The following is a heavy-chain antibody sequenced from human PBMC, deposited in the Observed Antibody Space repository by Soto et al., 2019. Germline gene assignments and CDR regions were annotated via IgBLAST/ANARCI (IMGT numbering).Heavy chain of an antibody. CDR1: GFTFSSYS. V-gene: IGHV3-21*01. CDR2: ISSSSSYI. D-gene: IGHD3-22*01. Sequence: GGSLRLSCAASGFTFSSYSMNWVRQAPGKGLEWVSSISSSSSYIYYADSVKGRFTISRDNAKNSLYLQMNSLRAEDTAVYYCASRYDSSGYGYYYYYGMDVWGQGTTVTVSS. CDR3: ASRYDSSGYGYYYYYGMDV. J-gene: IGHJ6*02.